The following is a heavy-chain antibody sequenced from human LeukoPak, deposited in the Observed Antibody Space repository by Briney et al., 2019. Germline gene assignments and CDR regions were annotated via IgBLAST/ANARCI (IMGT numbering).Heavy chain of an antibody. CDR3: ASGEYSSSLSIVDY. CDR1: GGSFSGYY. D-gene: IGHD6-6*01. CDR2: INHSGST. V-gene: IGHV4-34*01. J-gene: IGHJ4*02. Sequence: KASETLSLTCAVYGGSFSGYYWSWIRQPPGKGLEWIGEINHSGSTNYNPSLKSRVTISVDTSENQFSLKLSSVTAADTAVYYCASGEYSSSLSIVDYWGQGTLVTVSS.